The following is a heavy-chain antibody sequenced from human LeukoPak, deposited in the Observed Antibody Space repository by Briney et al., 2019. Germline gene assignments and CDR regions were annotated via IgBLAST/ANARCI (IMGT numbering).Heavy chain of an antibody. CDR1: GYTFTSYG. Sequence: ASVKVSCKASGYTFTSYGISWVRQAPGQGLEWMGWINAYNGNTNYAQKLHGRVTMTTDTSTSTAYMELSSLRSDDTAVYYCARARIAVAGTTYFDYWGQGTLVTVSS. J-gene: IGHJ4*02. CDR2: INAYNGNT. D-gene: IGHD6-19*01. CDR3: ARARIAVAGTTYFDY. V-gene: IGHV1-18*01.